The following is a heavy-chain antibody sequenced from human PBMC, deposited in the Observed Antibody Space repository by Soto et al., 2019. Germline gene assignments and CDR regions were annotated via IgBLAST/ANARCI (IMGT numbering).Heavy chain of an antibody. V-gene: IGHV4-59*01. J-gene: IGHJ6*02. CDR3: ARSADHGDYQGRRLVVDYGMDV. CDR2: IYYSGST. Sequence: SETLSLTCTVSGGSISSYYWSWIRQPPGKGLEWIGYIYYSGSTNYNPSLKSRVTISVDTSKNQFSLKLSSVTAADTAVYYCARSADHGDYQGRRLVVDYGMDVWGQGTTVTVSS. D-gene: IGHD4-17*01. CDR1: GGSISSYY.